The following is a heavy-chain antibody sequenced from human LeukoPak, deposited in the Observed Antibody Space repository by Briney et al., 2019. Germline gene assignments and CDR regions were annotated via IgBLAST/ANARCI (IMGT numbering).Heavy chain of an antibody. CDR3: ARAYYYDSRIDP. J-gene: IGHJ5*02. D-gene: IGHD3-22*01. V-gene: IGHV4-30-4*01. CDR2: MYYSGST. CDR1: GGSISSGDYY. Sequence: SQTLSLTCTVSGGSISSGDYYWSWIRQPPGKGLEWIAYMYYSGSTYYNPSLKSRVTMSADTSKNQLSLKLSSVTAADTAEYYCARAYYYDSRIDPRGQAILVTFSS.